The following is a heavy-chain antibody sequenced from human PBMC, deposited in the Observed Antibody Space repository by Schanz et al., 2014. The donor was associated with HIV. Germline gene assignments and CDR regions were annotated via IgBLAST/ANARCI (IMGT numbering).Heavy chain of an antibody. Sequence: VQLVESGGGVVQPGRSLRLSCVASGFNFNSYGMHWVRQAPGKGLEWVSGIGGSRGGTYYADSVKGRFTISRDNSKNTMFLQMNSLRVEDTAIYYCAKIRGTRGAYDGMDVGGQGTTVTVS. CDR1: GFNFNSYG. V-gene: IGHV3-23*04. CDR3: AKIRGTRGAYDGMDV. D-gene: IGHD3-10*01. J-gene: IGHJ6*02. CDR2: IGGSRGGT.